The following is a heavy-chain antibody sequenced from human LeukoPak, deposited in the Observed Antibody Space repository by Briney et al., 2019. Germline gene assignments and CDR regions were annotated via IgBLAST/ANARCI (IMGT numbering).Heavy chain of an antibody. Sequence: SVKVSCKASGGTFSSYAISWVRQAPGHGPEWMGGIIPIFGTANYAQKFQGRFTITADESTSTAYMELSSLRSEDTAVYYCASGGVKPWLVYYYYMDVWGKGTTVTVSS. CDR2: IIPIFGTA. D-gene: IGHD6-19*01. CDR3: ASGGVKPWLVYYYYMDV. V-gene: IGHV1-69*01. CDR1: GGTFSSYA. J-gene: IGHJ6*03.